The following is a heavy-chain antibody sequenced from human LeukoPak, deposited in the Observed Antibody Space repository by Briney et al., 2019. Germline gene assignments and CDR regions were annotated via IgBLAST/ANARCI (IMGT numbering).Heavy chain of an antibody. CDR1: GFTFSSYA. D-gene: IGHD1-26*01. Sequence: PGGSLRLSCAASGFTFSSYAMHWVRQAPGKGLEWVAVISYDGSNKYYADSVKGRFTISRDNSKNTLYLQMNSLRAEDTAVYYCARGSQWVGRPTPDAFDIWGQGTMVTVSS. CDR2: ISYDGSNK. CDR3: ARGSQWVGRPTPDAFDI. J-gene: IGHJ3*02. V-gene: IGHV3-30-3*01.